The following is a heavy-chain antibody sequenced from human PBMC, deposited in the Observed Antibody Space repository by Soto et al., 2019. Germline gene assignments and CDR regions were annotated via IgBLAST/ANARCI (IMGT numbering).Heavy chain of an antibody. V-gene: IGHV2-5*02. J-gene: IGHJ6*02. CDR3: AHRTRTYYYGSGCYVV. CDR1: GFSLSTSGVG. D-gene: IGHD3-10*01. CDR2: IYWDDDK. Sequence: QITLKESGPPLVKPTQTLTLTCTFSGFSLSTSGVGVGWIRQPPGKALEWLALIYWDDDKRYSPSLKSRLTITKDTSKNQVVLTMTNMDPVDTATYYCAHRTRTYYYGSGCYVVWGQGTTVTVSS.